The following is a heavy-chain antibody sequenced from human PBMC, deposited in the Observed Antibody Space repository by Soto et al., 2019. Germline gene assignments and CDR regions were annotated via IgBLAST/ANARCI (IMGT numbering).Heavy chain of an antibody. CDR3: ARGKNYYDSSGCVDP. D-gene: IGHD3-22*01. CDR1: GGSISSGDYY. J-gene: IGHJ5*02. V-gene: IGHV4-30-4*01. CDR2: IYYSGST. Sequence: SETLSLTCTVSGGSISSGDYYWSWIRQPPGKGLEWIGYIYYSGSTYYNPSLKSRVTISVDTSKNQFSLKLSSVTAADTAVYYCARGKNYYDSSGCVDPWGQGTLVTVSS.